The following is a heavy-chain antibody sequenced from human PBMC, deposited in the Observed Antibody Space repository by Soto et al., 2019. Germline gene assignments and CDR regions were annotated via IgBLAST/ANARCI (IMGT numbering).Heavy chain of an antibody. CDR2: IYYSGST. CDR3: ARQTGGYSGYDFYY. CDR1: GGSISSSSYY. J-gene: IGHJ4*02. D-gene: IGHD5-12*01. V-gene: IGHV4-39*01. Sequence: SETLSLTCTVSGGSISSSSYYWGWIRQPPGKGLEWIGSIYYSGSTYYNPSLKSRVTISVGTSKNQFSLKLSSVTAADTAVYYCARQTGGYSGYDFYYWGQGTLVTVSS.